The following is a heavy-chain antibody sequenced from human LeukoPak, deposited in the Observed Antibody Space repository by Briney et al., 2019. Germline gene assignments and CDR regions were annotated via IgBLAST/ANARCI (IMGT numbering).Heavy chain of an antibody. CDR1: GFTFSSYS. CDR3: ARRVPAGYFDY. D-gene: IGHD2-2*01. Sequence: GGSLRLSCAASGFTFSSYSMNWVRQAPGKGLEWVSYISSSSSTIHYADSVKGRFTISRDSAKNSLFLQMNSLRAEDTAVYYCARRVPAGYFDYWGQGTLVTVSS. J-gene: IGHJ4*02. V-gene: IGHV3-48*04. CDR2: ISSSSSTI.